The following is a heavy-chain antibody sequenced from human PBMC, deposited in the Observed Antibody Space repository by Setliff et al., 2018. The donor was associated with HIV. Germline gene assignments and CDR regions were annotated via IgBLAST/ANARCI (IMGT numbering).Heavy chain of an antibody. D-gene: IGHD2-2*01. CDR1: GGSISSSSYY. Sequence: SETLSLTCTVSGGSISSSSYYWGWIRQPPGKGLEWIGYIYYRVTTYYNPSLKSRVTISVGTSKNKFSLNLGSVTAADTAIYYCARGLGGYCSSVSCYEADHWGQGTRVTISS. CDR2: IYYRVTT. V-gene: IGHV4-39*07. CDR3: ARGLGGYCSSVSCYEADH. J-gene: IGHJ5*02.